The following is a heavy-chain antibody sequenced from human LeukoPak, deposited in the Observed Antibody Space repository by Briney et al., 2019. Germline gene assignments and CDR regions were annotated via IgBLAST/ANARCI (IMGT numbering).Heavy chain of an antibody. CDR2: ISAYNGNT. CDR1: GYTFTSYG. J-gene: IGHJ4*02. Sequence: ASVKVSCKASGYTFTSYGISWVRQAPGQGLEWMGWISAYNGNTNYAQKLQGRVTMTTDTSTSTAYMELRSLRSDDTAVYYCAREFGYGDYETAFDYWGQGTLVTVSS. CDR3: AREFGYGDYETAFDY. V-gene: IGHV1-18*01. D-gene: IGHD4-17*01.